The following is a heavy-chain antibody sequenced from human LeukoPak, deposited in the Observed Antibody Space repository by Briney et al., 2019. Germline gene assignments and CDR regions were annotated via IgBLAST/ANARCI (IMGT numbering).Heavy chain of an antibody. D-gene: IGHD5-18*01. V-gene: IGHV3-9*01. J-gene: IGHJ4*02. Sequence: GGSLRLSCAASGFTFSNFLMTWVRQAPGKGLEWVSGISWNSGSIGYADSVKGRFTISRDNAKNSLYLQMNSLRAEDTALYYCARTPGGYSYGLVGYFDYWGQGTLVTVSS. CDR2: ISWNSGSI. CDR3: ARTPGGYSYGLVGYFDY. CDR1: GFTFSNFL.